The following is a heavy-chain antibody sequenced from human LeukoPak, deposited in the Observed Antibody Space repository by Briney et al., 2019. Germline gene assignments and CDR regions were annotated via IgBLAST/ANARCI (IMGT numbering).Heavy chain of an antibody. CDR1: GYSISSGYY. Sequence: SETLSLTCAVSGYSISSGYYWGWIRQPPGKGLEWIGSIYHSGSTYYNPSLKSRVTISVDTSKNQFSLKLSSVTAADTAVYYCARARVVEPFDYWGQGTLVTVSS. CDR3: ARARVVEPFDY. CDR2: IYHSGST. D-gene: IGHD4-23*01. J-gene: IGHJ4*02. V-gene: IGHV4-38-2*01.